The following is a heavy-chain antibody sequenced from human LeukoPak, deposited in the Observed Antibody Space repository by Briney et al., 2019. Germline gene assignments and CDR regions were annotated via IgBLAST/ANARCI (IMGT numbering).Heavy chain of an antibody. D-gene: IGHD3-22*01. V-gene: IGHV3-21*01. CDR1: RFTFSSYS. J-gene: IGHJ4*02. CDR2: ISTSSTYI. Sequence: GGSLRLSCAASRFTFSSYSMNWVRQAPGRGLEWVSSISTSSTYIYYADSVKGRFTISRDNAKNSLYLQMNSLRAEDTAVYYCASEHIVGALWYFDYWGQGTLVTVSS. CDR3: ASEHIVGALWYFDY.